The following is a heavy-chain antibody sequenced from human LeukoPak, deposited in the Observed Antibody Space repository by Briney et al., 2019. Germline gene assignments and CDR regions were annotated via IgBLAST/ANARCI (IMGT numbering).Heavy chain of an antibody. CDR1: GGSISSYY. CDR3: AVGATSGDY. Sequence: SETLSLTCTVSGGSISSYYWSWIRQPPGKGLEWIGYIYTSGSTSYNPSLKSRVTISVDTSKNQFSLKLSSVTAADTAVYYCAVGATSGDYWGQGTLVTVSS. J-gene: IGHJ4*02. CDR2: IYTSGST. D-gene: IGHD1-26*01. V-gene: IGHV4-4*09.